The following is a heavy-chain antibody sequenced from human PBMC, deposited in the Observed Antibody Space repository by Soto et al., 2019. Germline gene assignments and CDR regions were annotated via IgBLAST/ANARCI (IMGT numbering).Heavy chain of an antibody. J-gene: IGHJ4*02. CDR2: INPNRGGT. V-gene: IGHV1-2*02. CDR3: AREPPSAAGTLSDY. D-gene: IGHD6-13*01. CDR1: GYTFTGYY. Sequence: QVQLVQSGAEVKKPGASVKVSCKASGYTFTGYYMHWVRQAPGQGLEWMGWINPNRGGTNYAQKFQGRVTMTRDTSISTAYMELSRLRSDDTAVYYCAREPPSAAGTLSDYWGQGTLVTVSS.